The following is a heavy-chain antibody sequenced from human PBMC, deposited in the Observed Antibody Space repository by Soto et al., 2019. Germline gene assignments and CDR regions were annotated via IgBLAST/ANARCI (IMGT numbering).Heavy chain of an antibody. CDR2: ISAYNGNT. CDR3: ARDGRPGYYYYYMDV. Sequence: GASVKVSCKASGYTFTSYGISWVRQAPGQGLEWMGWISAYNGNTNYAQKLQGRVTMTTDTSTSTAYMELRSLRSDDTAVYYCARDGRPGYYYYYMDVWGKGTTVTVSS. CDR1: GYTFTSYG. V-gene: IGHV1-18*01. J-gene: IGHJ6*03. D-gene: IGHD1-26*01.